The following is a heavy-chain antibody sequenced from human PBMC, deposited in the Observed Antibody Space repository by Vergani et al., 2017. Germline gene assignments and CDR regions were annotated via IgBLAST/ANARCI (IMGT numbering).Heavy chain of an antibody. Sequence: QAQLGQSDSEVKKPGDSVTLSCKTSGYTFVNHPITWVRQAPGQGLEWMGWISPYKHKTLYSLKVEGRVAMTSDTSSSTVFLELRRLTSDDTDIYYCARSQMATNDFDLWGRGTLVTVSS. CDR2: ISPYKHKT. D-gene: IGHD5-24*01. CDR3: ARSQMATNDFDL. CDR1: GYTFVNHP. J-gene: IGHJ4*02. V-gene: IGHV1-18*01.